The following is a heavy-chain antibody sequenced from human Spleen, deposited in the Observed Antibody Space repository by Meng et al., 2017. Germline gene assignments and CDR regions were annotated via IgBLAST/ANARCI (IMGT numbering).Heavy chain of an antibody. J-gene: IGHJ4*02. CDR3: AKDHGRHSSGWVDY. D-gene: IGHD6-19*01. CDR1: GFTFSSYA. Sequence: GGSLRLSCAASGFTFSSYAMSWVRQAPGKGLDWVSSISGSGGSTYYADSVKGRFTISRDNSKNTLYLQMNSLRAEDTAVYYCAKDHGRHSSGWVDYWGQGTLVTVSS. V-gene: IGHV3-23*01. CDR2: ISGSGGST.